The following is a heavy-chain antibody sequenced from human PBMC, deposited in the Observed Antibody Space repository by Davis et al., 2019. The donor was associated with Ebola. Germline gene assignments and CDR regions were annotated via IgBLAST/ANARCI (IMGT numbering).Heavy chain of an antibody. CDR2: IHSDGRI. V-gene: IGHV3-66*01. D-gene: IGHD3-16*02. CDR3: AREEYYGSGSYHGTDV. J-gene: IGHJ6*02. CDR1: GIRVGDNY. Sequence: GESLKISCETSGIRVGDNYMSWVRQAPGKGLEWISIIHSDGRIYYADSVKGRFTISRDTSKNTLYLQMHRLGVEDTAIYYCAREEYYGSGSYHGTDVWGQGTAVTV.